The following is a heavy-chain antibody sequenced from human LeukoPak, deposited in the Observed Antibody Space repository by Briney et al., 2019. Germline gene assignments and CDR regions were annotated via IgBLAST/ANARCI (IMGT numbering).Heavy chain of an antibody. CDR1: GYSISSGYY. J-gene: IGHJ4*02. V-gene: IGHV4-38-2*01. Sequence: SETLSLTCVVSGYSISSGYYWGWIRQPPGKGLEWIGSIYHSGRTYYNPSLMGRVTLSVDTSKNQFSLRLSSVTAADTAVHYCARSQGNEGMGYWGQGTLVTVSS. CDR2: IYHSGRT. CDR3: ARSQGNEGMGY. D-gene: IGHD1-1*01.